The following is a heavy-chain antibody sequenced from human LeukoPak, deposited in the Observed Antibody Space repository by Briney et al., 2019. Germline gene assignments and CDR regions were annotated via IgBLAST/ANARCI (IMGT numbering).Heavy chain of an antibody. J-gene: IGHJ5*02. CDR3: AHRRAYCGGDCYRNNWSGP. V-gene: IGHV2-5*01. Sequence: SGPTLGKPTQTLTLTCTFSGLSLRTSGVGVAWIRQPPGKALECLALFYWNDDKRYRPSLPSRLNITNDTSKPQVVLTMTNMDPVDTATYYCAHRRAYCGGDCYRNNWSGPWGQGSLVTVYS. D-gene: IGHD2-21*02. CDR1: GLSLRTSGVG. CDR2: FYWNDDK.